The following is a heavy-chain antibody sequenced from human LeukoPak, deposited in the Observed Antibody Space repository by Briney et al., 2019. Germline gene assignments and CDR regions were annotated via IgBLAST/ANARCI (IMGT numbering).Heavy chain of an antibody. CDR1: GFTFSSYW. Sequence: GGSLRLSCAASGFTFSSYWMSWVRQAPGKGLEWVANIKQDGSEKYYVDSVKGRFTISRDNAKNSLYPQMNSLRAEDTAVYYCARRHRYSYGEYYYYYMDVWGKGTTVTVSS. D-gene: IGHD5-18*01. CDR2: IKQDGSEK. CDR3: ARRHRYSYGEYYYYYMDV. J-gene: IGHJ6*03. V-gene: IGHV3-7*01.